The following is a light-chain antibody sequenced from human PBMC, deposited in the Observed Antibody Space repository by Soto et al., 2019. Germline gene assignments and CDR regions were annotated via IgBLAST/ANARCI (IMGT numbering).Light chain of an antibody. Sequence: EIVMTQSPVTLSVSPGERATLSCRASQSVSSNLAWYQQKPGQAPRLLIYDASNRATGIPARFSGSGSGTEFTLTISSLQSEDFTVYYCQQYNNWWTFGQGTKVDIK. V-gene: IGKV3D-15*01. CDR2: DAS. CDR1: QSVSSN. CDR3: QQYNNWWT. J-gene: IGKJ1*01.